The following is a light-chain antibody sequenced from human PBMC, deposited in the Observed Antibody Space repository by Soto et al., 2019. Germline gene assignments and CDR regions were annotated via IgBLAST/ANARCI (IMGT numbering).Light chain of an antibody. J-gene: IGKJ2*01. CDR2: AAS. V-gene: IGKV1-39*01. Sequence: DIQMTQSPSSLSASVGDRVTITCRASQSIDSYLNWYQQKPGKAPKLLIYAASSLHSGVPSRFSGSGSGTDFTLTISSLQAGDFASYYCQQSYRTPPTFGQGTKLEIK. CDR3: QQSYRTPPT. CDR1: QSIDSY.